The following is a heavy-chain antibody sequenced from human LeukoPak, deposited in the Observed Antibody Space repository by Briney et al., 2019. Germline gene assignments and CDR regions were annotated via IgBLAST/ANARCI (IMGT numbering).Heavy chain of an antibody. J-gene: IGHJ4*02. V-gene: IGHV3-30*04. CDR3: AKVMLGTVALDC. D-gene: IGHD4-23*01. CDR2: ISYEGSNK. CDR1: GFTFSTYA. Sequence: PGGSLRLSCAASGFTFSTYAMHWVRQAPGKGLEWVAVISYEGSNKYYADSAKGRFTFSRDNSKNTLFLQMNSLRAEDTAVYYCAKVMLGTVALDCWGQGTLVTVSS.